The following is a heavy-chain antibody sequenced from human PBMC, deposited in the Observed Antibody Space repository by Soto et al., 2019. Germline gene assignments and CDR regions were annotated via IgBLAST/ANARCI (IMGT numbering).Heavy chain of an antibody. J-gene: IGHJ5*02. CDR3: ARVRYCSGGSCYPRFAP. CDR1: GGSISSGGYY. D-gene: IGHD2-15*01. Sequence: QVQLQESGPGLVKPSQTLSLPFTVSGGSISSGGYYWSWIRQHPGKGLEWIGYIYYSGSTYYNPSLKSRVSIAVDTSKNHLSLELSSVSAAATAVYYCARVRYCSGGSCYPRFAPWGQLTLVTVST. CDR2: IYYSGST. V-gene: IGHV4-31*03.